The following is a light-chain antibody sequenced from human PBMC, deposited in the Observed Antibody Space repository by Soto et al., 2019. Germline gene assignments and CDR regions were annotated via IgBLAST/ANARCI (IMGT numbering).Light chain of an antibody. CDR2: GAS. V-gene: IGKV3-20*01. Sequence: EVVLTQSPGTLSLSPGERATLSCRASQSVSSSYLAWYQQKPGQAPRLLIYGASSRATGIPDRFSGSGSGTDFTLTISRLEPEDFAVYYCQQYGSSPLTFGPATKVDI. CDR1: QSVSSSY. J-gene: IGKJ3*01. CDR3: QQYGSSPLT.